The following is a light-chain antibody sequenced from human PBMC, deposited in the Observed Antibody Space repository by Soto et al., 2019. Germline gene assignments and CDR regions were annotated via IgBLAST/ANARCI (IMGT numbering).Light chain of an antibody. V-gene: IGLV2-23*01. J-gene: IGLJ2*01. Sequence: QSALTQPASVSGSPGQSITISCTGTSNDVGSYNLVSWYQQYPGKAPKLMIYEDNKRPSGVSARFSGSKSGNTASLTISGLRAEDEADYSCCSYAGSSTVLFGGGTKVTVL. CDR3: CSYAGSSTVL. CDR2: EDN. CDR1: SNDVGSYNL.